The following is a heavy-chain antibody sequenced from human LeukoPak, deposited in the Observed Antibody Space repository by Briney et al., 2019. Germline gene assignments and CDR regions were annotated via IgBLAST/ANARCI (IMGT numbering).Heavy chain of an antibody. V-gene: IGHV4-61*02. CDR1: GGSISSGSYY. CDR3: ARLRDNWFDP. J-gene: IGHJ5*02. CDR2: ICTSGST. Sequence: SETLSLTCTVSGGSISSGSYYWSWIRQPAGKGLEWIGRICTSGSTNYNPSLKSRVTISVDTSKDQFSLKLSSVTAADTAVYYCARLRDNWFDPWGQGTLVTVSS.